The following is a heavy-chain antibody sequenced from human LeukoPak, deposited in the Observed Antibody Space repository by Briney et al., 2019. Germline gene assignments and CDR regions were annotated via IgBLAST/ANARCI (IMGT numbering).Heavy chain of an antibody. Sequence: GGSLRLSCAASGFTFSSYAMSWVRQAPGKGLEWVSAISGSGGSTYYADSVKGRFTISRDNSKNTLYLQMNSLRAEDTAVYYRAKALWNYYYMDVWGKGTTVTVSS. CDR1: GFTFSSYA. D-gene: IGHD3-3*01. J-gene: IGHJ6*03. CDR2: ISGSGGST. V-gene: IGHV3-23*01. CDR3: AKALWNYYYMDV.